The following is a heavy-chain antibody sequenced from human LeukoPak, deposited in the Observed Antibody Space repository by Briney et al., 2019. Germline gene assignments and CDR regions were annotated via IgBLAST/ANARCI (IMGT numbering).Heavy chain of an antibody. CDR2: IYYSGTT. CDR1: GGSISSSPYY. CDR3: AKGAGGFSYYNWFNP. V-gene: IGHV4-39*07. J-gene: IGHJ5*02. Sequence: SETLSLTCTVSGGSISSSPYYWGWIRQPPGKGLEWIGSIYYSGTTHYNPSLESRVTISVDTSKNQFSLKLASVTAADTAIYYCAKGAGGFSYYNWFNPWGQGTLVTVSS. D-gene: IGHD5-18*01.